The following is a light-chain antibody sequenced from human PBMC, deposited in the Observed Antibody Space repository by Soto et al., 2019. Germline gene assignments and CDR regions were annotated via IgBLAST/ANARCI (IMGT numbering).Light chain of an antibody. CDR3: QHINCYVALT. J-gene: IGKJ4*01. Sequence: DIQLTQSPSFLYASVGDRVTITCRASQGISTYLAWYQQRPGKAPKLLIYDASTLQSGVPSRFSGSRSGTEFTLTISSLQPEDLATYYCQHINCYVALTLGGGTQVEI. CDR1: QGISTY. V-gene: IGKV1-9*01. CDR2: DAS.